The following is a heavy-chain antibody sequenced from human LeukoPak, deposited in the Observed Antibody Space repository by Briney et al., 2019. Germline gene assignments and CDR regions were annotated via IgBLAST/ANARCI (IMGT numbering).Heavy chain of an antibody. CDR3: AKGRSAVTATRGLFDY. Sequence: GGSLRLSCAASGFTFSSYSMNWVRQAPGKGLEWVSSISSSSSYIYYADSVKGRFTISRDNAKNSVFLQMNSLRAEDTAVYYCAKGRSAVTATRGLFDYWGQGTLVTVSS. J-gene: IGHJ4*02. CDR2: ISSSSSYI. D-gene: IGHD2-21*02. CDR1: GFTFSSYS. V-gene: IGHV3-21*04.